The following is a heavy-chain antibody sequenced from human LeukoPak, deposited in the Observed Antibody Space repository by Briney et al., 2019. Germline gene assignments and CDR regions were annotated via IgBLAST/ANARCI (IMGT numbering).Heavy chain of an antibody. Sequence: AGGSLRLSCAASGFTFDDYGMSWVRQAPGKGLEWVSGINWNGGSTGYADSVKGRFTISRDNAKNSLYLQMNSLRAEDTALYRCARDFGYDSSGYYYPGSDYWGQGTLVTVSS. D-gene: IGHD3-22*01. J-gene: IGHJ4*02. CDR3: ARDFGYDSSGYYYPGSDY. CDR1: GFTFDDYG. CDR2: INWNGGST. V-gene: IGHV3-20*01.